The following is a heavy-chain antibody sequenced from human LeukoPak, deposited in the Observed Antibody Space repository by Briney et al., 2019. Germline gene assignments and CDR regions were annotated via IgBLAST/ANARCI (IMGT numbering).Heavy chain of an antibody. J-gene: IGHJ3*02. D-gene: IGHD3-22*01. Sequence: GGSLRLSCAASGFAFSSYGMHWVRQAPGKGLEWVAFIRYDGSNKYYADPVKGRFTISRDNSKNTLYVQMNSLRAEDTAVYYCAKDPPYYYDSSGYGGGAFDIWGQGTMVTVSS. CDR3: AKDPPYYYDSSGYGGGAFDI. CDR2: IRYDGSNK. CDR1: GFAFSSYG. V-gene: IGHV3-30*02.